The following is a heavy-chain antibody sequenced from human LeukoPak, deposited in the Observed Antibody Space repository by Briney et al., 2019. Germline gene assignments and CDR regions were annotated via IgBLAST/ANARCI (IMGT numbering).Heavy chain of an antibody. CDR1: GFTFSNYD. CDR2: IGKGGDT. V-gene: IGHV3-13*04. Sequence: GGSLRLFYSASGFTFSNYDMHWVRQATGKGLEWVSGIGKGGDTYYADSVKGRFIISRENAKNSVYLQMNSLRAGDTALYYCARGGPGPFDYWGQGILVTVSS. D-gene: IGHD3-16*01. CDR3: ARGGPGPFDY. J-gene: IGHJ4*02.